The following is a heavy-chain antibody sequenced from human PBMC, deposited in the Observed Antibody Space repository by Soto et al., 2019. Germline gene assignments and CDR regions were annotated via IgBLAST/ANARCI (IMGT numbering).Heavy chain of an antibody. D-gene: IGHD4-4*01. CDR1: GFTLRDYW. CDR2: IKQDGSEI. V-gene: IGHV3-7*01. J-gene: IGHJ3*02. CDR3: LITTSAFDI. Sequence: SGGGLVQPGGSLRLSCAASGFTLRDYWMSWVRQAPGKGLEWVANIKQDGSEIYYVDSVEGRFTISRDNAKNSLFLQMNSLRAEDTAVYYCLITTSAFDIWGQGTLVTVSS.